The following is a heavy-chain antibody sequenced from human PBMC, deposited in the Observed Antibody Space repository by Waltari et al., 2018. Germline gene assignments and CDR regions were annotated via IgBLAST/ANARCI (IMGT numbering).Heavy chain of an antibody. CDR2: IYAVGST. CDR3: AGGHGEFLNY. D-gene: IGHD3-10*01. Sequence: DVQLVASGGGLVQPGGSLRLACAVSGFSVNDNYMAWVRQAPGEPLGWVSLIYAVGSTDYVASVNGRFTILRDKSRNILSLHMGSVRVEDTALYYCAGGHGEFLNYWGHGTLVTVSS. V-gene: IGHV3-53*01. CDR1: GFSVNDNY. J-gene: IGHJ4*01.